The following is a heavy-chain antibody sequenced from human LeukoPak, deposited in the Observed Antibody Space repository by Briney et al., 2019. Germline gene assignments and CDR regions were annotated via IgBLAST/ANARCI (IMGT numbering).Heavy chain of an antibody. Sequence: GGSLRLSCAAPRFTFDEYGMSWVRQTAGKGLEWVSGINWNGRSIGYADSVKGRFTVSRDNAKSSLYLQMNSLRAEDTALYYCAREVPVRGVIYYYMDVWGKGTTVTISS. V-gene: IGHV3-20*04. CDR3: AREVPVRGVIYYYMDV. J-gene: IGHJ6*03. CDR2: INWNGRSI. D-gene: IGHD3-10*01. CDR1: RFTFDEYG.